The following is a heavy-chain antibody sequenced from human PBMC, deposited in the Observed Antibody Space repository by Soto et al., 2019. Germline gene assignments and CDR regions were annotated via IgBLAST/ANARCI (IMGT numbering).Heavy chain of an antibody. CDR1: GFIFGTYA. V-gene: IGHV3-23*01. CDR3: AKDAVGGPYSTAWYEFDY. J-gene: IGHJ4*02. CDR2: ISDTGGGT. Sequence: GGSLRLSCAASGFIFGTYAMSWVRQAPGKGPEWVAVISDTGGGTYYADSVKGRFTISRDNSKNTLYLQMNSLRAEDTGLYYCAKDAVGGPYSTAWYEFDYWGQGTQVTVSS. D-gene: IGHD2-2*01.